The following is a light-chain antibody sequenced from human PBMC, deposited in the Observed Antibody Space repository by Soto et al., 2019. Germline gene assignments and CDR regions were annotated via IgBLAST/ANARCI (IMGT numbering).Light chain of an antibody. Sequence: QAVVPQEPSLTVSPGGTVTLTCASSTGAVTSGHYPNWFQQKPGQAPTTLIYSTSNKHSWTPARFSGALLGGKAALTLSGVQPEDEADYYCLLYYGGDQPCVFGGGTKLTVL. V-gene: IGLV7-43*01. J-gene: IGLJ3*02. CDR2: STS. CDR3: LLYYGGDQPCV. CDR1: TGAVTSGHY.